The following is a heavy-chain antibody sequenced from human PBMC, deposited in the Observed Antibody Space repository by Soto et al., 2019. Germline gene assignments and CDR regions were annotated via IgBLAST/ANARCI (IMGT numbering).Heavy chain of an antibody. D-gene: IGHD3-3*01. CDR3: ARDRRFYDCWSGYLGGTPEDYDYGMDV. J-gene: IGHJ6*02. V-gene: IGHV1-18*01. Sequence: GASVKVSCKASGYTFTSYGISWVRQAPGQGLEWMGWIRAYNGNTNYAQKTQGRVTMTTDTSTSTAYMELRSLRSDDTAVYYCARDRRFYDCWSGYLGGTPEDYDYGMDVWGQGTTVTVSS. CDR1: GYTFTSYG. CDR2: IRAYNGNT.